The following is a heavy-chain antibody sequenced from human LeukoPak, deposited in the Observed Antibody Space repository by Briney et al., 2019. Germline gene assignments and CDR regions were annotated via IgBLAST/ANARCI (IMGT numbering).Heavy chain of an antibody. CDR3: ARTGWQWLFDAFDI. D-gene: IGHD6-19*01. CDR2: ISAYYGNT. Sequence: GASVKVSRKASGYTFTSYGISWVRQAPGQGLEWMEWISAYYGNTNYAQKLQGRVTMTTDTSTSTAYMELRSLRSDDTAVYYCARTGWQWLFDAFDIWGQGTMVTVSS. CDR1: GYTFTSYG. J-gene: IGHJ3*02. V-gene: IGHV1-18*01.